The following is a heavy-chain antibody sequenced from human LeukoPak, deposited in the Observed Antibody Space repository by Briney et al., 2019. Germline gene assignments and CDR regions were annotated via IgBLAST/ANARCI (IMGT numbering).Heavy chain of an antibody. CDR2: INSGGST. Sequence: GGSLRLSCAASGFTFSTYAMSWVRQALGKGLEWISAINSGGSTYYADSVKGRFTISRDNSKDTLYLQMNSLRAEDTAVYYCARKRCGGDCPFDYWGQGTLVTVSS. J-gene: IGHJ4*02. V-gene: IGHV3-23*01. D-gene: IGHD2-21*02. CDR1: GFTFSTYA. CDR3: ARKRCGGDCPFDY.